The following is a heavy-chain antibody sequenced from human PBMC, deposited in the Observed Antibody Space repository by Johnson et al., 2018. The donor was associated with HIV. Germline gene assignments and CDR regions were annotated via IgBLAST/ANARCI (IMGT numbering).Heavy chain of an antibody. Sequence: VQLVESGGGVVRPGGSLRLSCAASGFTFDDYGMSWVRQAPGKGLEWVAGNNWNGGSTGYADSVKGRFTISRDNAKNSLYLQMNSLRAEDTALYYCARVKGYGIPNAFDIWGQGTMVTVSS. CDR3: ARVKGYGIPNAFDI. J-gene: IGHJ3*02. D-gene: IGHD5-18*01. CDR2: NNWNGGST. CDR1: GFTFDDYG. V-gene: IGHV3-20*04.